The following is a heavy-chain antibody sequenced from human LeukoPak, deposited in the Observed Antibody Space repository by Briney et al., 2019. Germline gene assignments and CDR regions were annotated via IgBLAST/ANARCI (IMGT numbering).Heavy chain of an antibody. J-gene: IGHJ4*02. CDR1: GFTFSSYA. CDR3: ARAYSSSWYDY. D-gene: IGHD6-13*01. Sequence: GGSLRLSCAAPGFTFSSYAMSWVRQAPGKGLEWVSAISGSGGSTYYADSVKGRFTISRDNSKNTLYLQMNSLRAEDTAVYYCARAYSSSWYDYWGQGTLVTVSS. CDR2: ISGSGGST. V-gene: IGHV3-23*01.